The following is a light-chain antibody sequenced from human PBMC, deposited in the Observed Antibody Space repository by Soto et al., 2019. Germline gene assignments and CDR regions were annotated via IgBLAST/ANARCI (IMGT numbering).Light chain of an antibody. V-gene: IGKV1-5*03. CDR1: QSISSW. J-gene: IGKJ1*01. Sequence: DIQMTQSPSTLSASVGDRVTITCRASQSISSWLAWYQQKPGKAPKLLIYKASSLESGVQSRFSGSGSGTEFPLTLSSLQPDDFATYYCQQYNSNPWTFGQGTKVEIK. CDR2: KAS. CDR3: QQYNSNPWT.